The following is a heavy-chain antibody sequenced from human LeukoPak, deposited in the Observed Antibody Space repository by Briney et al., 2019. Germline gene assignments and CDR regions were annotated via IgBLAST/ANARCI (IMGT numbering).Heavy chain of an antibody. V-gene: IGHV3-21*01. CDR2: ISSSSYI. D-gene: IGHD3-22*01. J-gene: IGHJ5*02. CDR1: GFTFSSYS. Sequence: GGSLRLSCAASGFTFSSYSMNWVRQAPGKGLEWVSSISSSSYIYYADSVKGRFTISRDNAKNSLYLQMNSLRAEDTAIYYCAREGSYLNSGGSYYLHWLDPWGQGTLVSVSS. CDR3: AREGSYLNSGGSYYLHWLDP.